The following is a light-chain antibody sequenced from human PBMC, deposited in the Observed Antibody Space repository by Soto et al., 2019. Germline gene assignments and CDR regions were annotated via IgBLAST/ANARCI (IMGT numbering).Light chain of an antibody. J-gene: IGLJ2*01. CDR1: TGAVTASHY. CDR2: STN. CDR3: LLYYGGTQGV. V-gene: IGLV7-43*01. Sequence: QTVVTQEPSVTVSPGGTVTLTCASSTGAVTASHYPNWFQQKPGQPPRTLFFSTNNRFSWTPARFSSSLLGGKAALTLSDVQPEDEAEYYCLLYYGGTQGVFGGGTKLTVL.